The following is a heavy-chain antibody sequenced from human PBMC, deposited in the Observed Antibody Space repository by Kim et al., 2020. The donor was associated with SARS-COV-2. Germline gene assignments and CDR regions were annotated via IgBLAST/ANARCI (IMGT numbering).Heavy chain of an antibody. J-gene: IGHJ3*02. Sequence: SETLSLTCTVSGGSISSGGYYWSWIRQHPGKGLEWIGYIYYSGSTYYNPSLKSRVTISVDTSKNQFSLKLSSVTAADTAVYYCASWGSRILGPAALVPDAFDIWGQGTMVTVSS. CDR2: IYYSGST. CDR1: GGSISSGGYY. CDR3: ASWGSRILGPAALVPDAFDI. D-gene: IGHD2-2*01. V-gene: IGHV4-31*03.